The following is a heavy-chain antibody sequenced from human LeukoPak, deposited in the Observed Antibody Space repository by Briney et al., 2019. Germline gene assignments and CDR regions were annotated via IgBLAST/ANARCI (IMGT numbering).Heavy chain of an antibody. Sequence: GSLRLSCAASEFTFSDYYMSWIRQAPGKGLEWVSYISSSGSTIYYADSVKGRFTISRDNAKNSLSLQMNSLRAEDTAVYYCAREPVVLITTDAFDIWGQGTMVTVSS. J-gene: IGHJ3*02. CDR3: AREPVVLITTDAFDI. CDR1: EFTFSDYY. CDR2: ISSSGSTI. V-gene: IGHV3-11*04. D-gene: IGHD3-22*01.